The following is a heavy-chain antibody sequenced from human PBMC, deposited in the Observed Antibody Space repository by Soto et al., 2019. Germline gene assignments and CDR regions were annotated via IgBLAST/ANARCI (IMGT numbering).Heavy chain of an antibody. CDR3: AKDSGLNPYYYYYYGMDV. CDR1: GFTFSSYG. J-gene: IGHJ6*02. D-gene: IGHD5-12*01. CDR2: ISYDGSNK. V-gene: IGHV3-30*18. Sequence: GGSLRLSCAASGFTFSSYGMHWVRQAPGKGLEWVAVISYDGSNKYYADSVKGRFTISRDNSKNTLYLQMNSLRAEDTAVYYCAKDSGLNPYYYYYYGMDVWGQGTTVTVS.